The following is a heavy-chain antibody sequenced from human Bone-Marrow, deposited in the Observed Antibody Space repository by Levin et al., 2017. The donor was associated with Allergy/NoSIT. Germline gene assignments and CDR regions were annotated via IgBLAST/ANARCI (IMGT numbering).Heavy chain of an antibody. V-gene: IGHV3-7*01. CDR1: GFTFSTYW. D-gene: IGHD2-15*01. CDR2: IKQDGSEK. J-gene: IGHJ4*02. CDR3: ARALTYCGGGSCYPYNFDY. Sequence: GGSLRLSCAASGFTFSTYWMSWVRQAPGKGLEWVANIKQDGSEKYYVDSVKGRFTISRDNAKNSLYLQMNSLRAEDAAVYYCARALTYCGGGSCYPYNFDYWGQGTLVTVSS.